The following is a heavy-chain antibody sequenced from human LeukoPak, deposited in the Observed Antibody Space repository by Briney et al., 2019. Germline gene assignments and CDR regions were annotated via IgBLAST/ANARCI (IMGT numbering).Heavy chain of an antibody. CDR1: GYTFTGYY. CDR3: ARERSYYDILTGFHQGYMDV. V-gene: IGHV1-2*02. J-gene: IGHJ6*03. D-gene: IGHD3-9*01. CDR2: INPNSGGA. Sequence: ASVKVSCKASGYTFTGYYMHWVRQAPGQGLEWMGWINPNSGGANYAQKFQGRVTMTRDTSISTAYMELSRLRSDDTAVYYCARERSYYDILTGFHQGYMDVWGKGTTVTISS.